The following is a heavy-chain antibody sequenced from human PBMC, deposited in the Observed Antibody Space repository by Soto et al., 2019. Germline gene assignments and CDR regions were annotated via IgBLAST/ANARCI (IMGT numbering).Heavy chain of an antibody. J-gene: IGHJ4*02. CDR3: ARDRYGYYDSSGYYFDY. D-gene: IGHD3-22*01. Sequence: GGSLRLSCAASGFTFSSYAMHWVRQAPGKGLEWVAVISYDGSNKYYADSVKGRFTISRDNSKNTLYLQMNSLRAEDTAVYYCARDRYGYYDSSGYYFDYWGQGTLVTVSS. V-gene: IGHV3-30-3*01. CDR1: GFTFSSYA. CDR2: ISYDGSNK.